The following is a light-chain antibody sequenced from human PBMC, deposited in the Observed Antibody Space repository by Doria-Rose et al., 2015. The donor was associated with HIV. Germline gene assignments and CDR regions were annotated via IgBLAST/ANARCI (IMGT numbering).Light chain of an antibody. CDR2: GNT. J-gene: IGLJ1*01. Sequence: QSVVTQPPSVSGAPGQRVAISCTGSSSNIGAGFDVNWYQQSPGTAPKLLIHGNTNRPSGVPDRFTGFKSGTSASLAISGLRAEDEADYYCQSYDSRLSVYVFGTGTKVTVL. CDR1: SSNIGAGFD. CDR3: QSYDSRLSVYV. V-gene: IGLV1-40*02.